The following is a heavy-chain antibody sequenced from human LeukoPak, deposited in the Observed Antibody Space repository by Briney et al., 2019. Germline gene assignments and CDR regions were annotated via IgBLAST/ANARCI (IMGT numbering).Heavy chain of an antibody. D-gene: IGHD6-6*01. Sequence: PGGSLRLSCAASGFTFSSYEMNWVRQAPGKGLEWVSYISSSGSTIYYADSVKGRFTISRDNAKNPLYLQMNSLRAEDTAVYYCARVIAARPLWFDPWGQGTLVTVSS. CDR1: GFTFSSYE. V-gene: IGHV3-48*03. J-gene: IGHJ5*02. CDR3: ARVIAARPLWFDP. CDR2: ISSSGSTI.